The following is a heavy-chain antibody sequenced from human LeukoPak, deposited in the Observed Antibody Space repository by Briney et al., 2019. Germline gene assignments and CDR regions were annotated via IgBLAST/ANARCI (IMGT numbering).Heavy chain of an antibody. CDR1: XY. Sequence: XYMXWVRQAPGKGLEWVSVIYSGGSTYYADSVKGRFTISRDNSKNTLYLQMNSLRAEDTAVYYCARALEYYFDYWGQGTLVTVSS. J-gene: IGHJ4*02. V-gene: IGHV3-53*01. CDR3: ARALEYYFDY. CDR2: IYSGGST.